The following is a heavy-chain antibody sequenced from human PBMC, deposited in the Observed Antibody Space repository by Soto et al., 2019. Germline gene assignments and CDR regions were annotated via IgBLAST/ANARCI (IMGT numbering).Heavy chain of an antibody. CDR2: IYYSGST. V-gene: IGHV4-39*02. D-gene: IGHD5-18*01. J-gene: IGHJ4*02. CDR1: GGSISSSSYY. CDR3: AREDDIQLWSFDY. Sequence: SETLSLTCTVSGGSISSSSYYWGWIRQPPGKGLEWIGSIYYSGSTYYNPSLKSRVTISVDTSKNQSSLKLSSVTAADTAVYYCAREDDIQLWSFDYWGQGTLVTVSS.